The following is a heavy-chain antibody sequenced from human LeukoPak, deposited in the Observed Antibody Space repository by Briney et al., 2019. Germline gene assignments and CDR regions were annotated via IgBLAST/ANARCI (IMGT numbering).Heavy chain of an antibody. Sequence: PGGSLRLSCAASGFTFSNYDMHWVRQATGKGLEWVSAIGTAGDTYYPGSVKGRFTISRDNAKNSLYLQMNSLRAEDTAVYYCARDPTSSWETAFDIWGQGTMVTVSS. J-gene: IGHJ3*02. CDR2: IGTAGDT. D-gene: IGHD1-26*01. V-gene: IGHV3-13*01. CDR1: GFTFSNYD. CDR3: ARDPTSSWETAFDI.